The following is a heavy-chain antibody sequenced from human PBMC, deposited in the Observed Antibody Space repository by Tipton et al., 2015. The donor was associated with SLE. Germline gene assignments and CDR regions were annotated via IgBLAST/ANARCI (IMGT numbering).Heavy chain of an antibody. CDR1: GYTFTSYE. Sequence: QSGPEVKKPGASVKVSCKASGYTFTSYEINWVRQATGQGLEWMGWMNPNSGNTYYAQKFQGRVTMTRNTSISTAYMELSSLRSEDTSVYYCARTSRWVLLFVFWGQGTLFTVSS. J-gene: IGHJ4*02. V-gene: IGHV1-8*01. CDR2: MNPNSGNT. D-gene: IGHD1-26*01. CDR3: ARTSRWVLLFVF.